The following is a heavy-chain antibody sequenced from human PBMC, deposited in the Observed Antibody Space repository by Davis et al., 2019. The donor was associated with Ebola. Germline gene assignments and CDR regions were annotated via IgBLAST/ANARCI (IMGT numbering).Heavy chain of an antibody. J-gene: IGHJ6*02. Sequence: SVKVSCKASGGTFSSYAISWVRQAPGQGLEWMGGIIPIFGTANYAQKFQGRVTITADKSTSTAYMELRSLRSDDTAVYYCARDVEVVGIAAGSYLYYYYGMDVWGQGTTVTVSS. V-gene: IGHV1-69*06. D-gene: IGHD3-10*01. CDR3: ARDVEVVGIAAGSYLYYYYGMDV. CDR1: GGTFSSYA. CDR2: IIPIFGTA.